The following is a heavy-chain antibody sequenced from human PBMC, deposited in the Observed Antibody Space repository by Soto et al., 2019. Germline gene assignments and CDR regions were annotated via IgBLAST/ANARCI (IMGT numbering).Heavy chain of an antibody. J-gene: IGHJ4*02. CDR3: AKASAPGGTYFPLWF. CDR2: ISGSGGST. Sequence: GGSLIISCAASGFTFSSYGMSWVRQAPGKGLEWVSSISGSGGSTYYADSVKGRFTISRDNSKNTLYLQMNSLRAEDTAVYYCAKASAPGGTYFPLWFWGQGTLVTVSS. D-gene: IGHD1-26*01. V-gene: IGHV3-23*01. CDR1: GFTFSSYG.